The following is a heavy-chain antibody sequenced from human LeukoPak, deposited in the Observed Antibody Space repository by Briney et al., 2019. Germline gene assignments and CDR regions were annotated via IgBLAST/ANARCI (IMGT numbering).Heavy chain of an antibody. CDR3: AGGVTIVRGTSKHFDY. D-gene: IGHD3-10*01. CDR2: IHHSGST. Sequence: TSSETLSLTCTVSGFSVSRDYYWGFIRQSPGKGLEWIGTIHHSGSTYKNPSLKSRVTISVDTPRNQFSLKLSSVTAADTAVYYCAGGVTIVRGTSKHFDYWGQGTLVTVSS. V-gene: IGHV4-38-2*02. CDR1: GFSVSRDYY. J-gene: IGHJ4*02.